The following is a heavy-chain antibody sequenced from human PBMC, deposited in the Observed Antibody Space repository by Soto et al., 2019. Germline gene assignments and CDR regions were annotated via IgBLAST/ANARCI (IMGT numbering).Heavy chain of an antibody. CDR3: AKVKRGDGWFDP. D-gene: IGHD3-16*01. V-gene: IGHV3-23*01. CDR2: IAGSGGNT. Sequence: EVQLLESGGGLVQPGGSLRLSCAASGFTFSSYAMNWVRQAPGKGLEWVTAIAGSGGNTYYADYVKGRFTISRDNSKNTLYLKMNGPRAEDAAVCYCAKVKRGDGWFDPWGQGTLVTVSS. CDR1: GFTFSSYA. J-gene: IGHJ5*02.